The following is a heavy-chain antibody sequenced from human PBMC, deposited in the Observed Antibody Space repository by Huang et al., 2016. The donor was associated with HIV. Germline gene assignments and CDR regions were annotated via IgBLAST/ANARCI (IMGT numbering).Heavy chain of an antibody. CDR1: GFSISSYW. CDR2: INSDGSST. CDR3: ARDPRIQSWLNFFDY. J-gene: IGHJ4*02. Sequence: EVQLVESGGGLVQPGGSLRLSCAASGFSISSYWMHWVRQAPGKGRVWDSRINSDGSSTSYADSVKGRFTISRDNAKNTLYLQMNSLRAEDTAVYYCARDPRIQSWLNFFDYWGQGTLVSVSS. V-gene: IGHV3-74*01. D-gene: IGHD3-22*01.